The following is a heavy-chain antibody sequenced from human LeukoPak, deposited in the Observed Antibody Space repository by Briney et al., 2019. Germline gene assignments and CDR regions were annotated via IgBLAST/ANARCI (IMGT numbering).Heavy chain of an antibody. CDR1: GYTFTSYY. J-gene: IGHJ2*01. CDR3: AREVGDIVVEGGTHSSSPYWYFDL. D-gene: IGHD2-2*01. Sequence: ASVKVSCKASGYTFTSYYMHWVRQAPGQGLEWMGIINPSGGSTSYAQKFQGRVTMTRDTSTSTVYMELSSLRSEGTAVYYCAREVGDIVVEGGTHSSSPYWYFDLWGRGTLVTVSS. V-gene: IGHV1-46*01. CDR2: INPSGGST.